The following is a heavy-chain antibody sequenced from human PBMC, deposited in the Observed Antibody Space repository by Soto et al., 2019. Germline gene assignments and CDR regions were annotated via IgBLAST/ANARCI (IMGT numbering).Heavy chain of an antibody. CDR1: GGTFSSYA. CDR3: ARGIVVVVAVRDYYYGMDV. CDR2: IIPIFGTA. Sequence: ASVKVACKASGGTFSSYAISWVRQAPGQGLEWMGGIIPIFGTANYAQKFQGRVTITADGSTSTADMELSSLRSEDTAVCYCARGIVVVVAVRDYYYGMDVWGQGTTVTVSS. D-gene: IGHD2-15*01. V-gene: IGHV1-69*13. J-gene: IGHJ6*02.